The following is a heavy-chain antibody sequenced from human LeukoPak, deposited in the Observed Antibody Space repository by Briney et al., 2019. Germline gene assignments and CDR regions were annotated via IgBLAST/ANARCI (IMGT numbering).Heavy chain of an antibody. CDR2: ISAYNGNT. J-gene: IGHJ4*02. V-gene: IGHV1-18*01. D-gene: IGHD1-26*01. CDR3: ARGPSVGQQRSEFGY. Sequence: ASVKDSCKASGYTFTSYGISWVRQAPGQGLEWMGWISAYNGNTNYAQKLQGRVTMTTDTSTSTAYMELRSLRSDDTAVYYCARGPSVGQQRSEFGYWGQGALVTVSS. CDR1: GYTFTSYG.